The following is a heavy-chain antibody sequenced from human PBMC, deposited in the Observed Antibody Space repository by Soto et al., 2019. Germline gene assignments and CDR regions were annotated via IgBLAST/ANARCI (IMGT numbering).Heavy chain of an antibody. V-gene: IGHV1-18*04. CDR1: GYTFTGYY. CDR3: AREGVDYYYGMDV. CDR2: ISAYNGNT. Sequence: ASVKVSCKASGYTFTGYYMHWVRQAPGQGLEWMGWISAYNGNTNYAQKLQGRVTMTTDTSTSTAYMELRSLRSDDTAVYYCAREGVDYYYGMDVWGQGTTVTVSS. J-gene: IGHJ6*02. D-gene: IGHD3-3*01.